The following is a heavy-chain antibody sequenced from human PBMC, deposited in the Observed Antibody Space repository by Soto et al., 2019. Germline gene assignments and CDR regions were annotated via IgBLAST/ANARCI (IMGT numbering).Heavy chain of an antibody. CDR3: ATHNYYTFEY. V-gene: IGHV3-7*01. CDR2: IKPDGSDT. D-gene: IGHD3-22*01. CDR1: GFTFSTSW. Sequence: EVQLVESGGGLVQPGGSLRLSCAASGFTFSTSWMTWIRQAPGKGLEWVAQIKPDGSDTLYVDSMKGRFTISRDNSKNSLFLQMDSLRAEDTALYYCATHNYYTFEYWGQGALVTVSS. J-gene: IGHJ4*02.